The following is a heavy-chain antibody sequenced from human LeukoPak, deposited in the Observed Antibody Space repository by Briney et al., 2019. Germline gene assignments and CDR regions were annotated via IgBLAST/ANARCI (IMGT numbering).Heavy chain of an antibody. CDR3: ARVQSLWQLGNFDY. D-gene: IGHD6-13*01. CDR1: GGSFSGYY. J-gene: IGHJ4*02. CDR2: INHSGST. V-gene: IGHV4-34*01. Sequence: PSETLSLTCAVYGGSFSGYYWSWIRQPPGKGLEWIGEINHSGSTNYNPSLKSRVTISVDTSKNQFSLKLSSVTAADTAVYYCARVQSLWQLGNFDYWGQGTLVTVSS.